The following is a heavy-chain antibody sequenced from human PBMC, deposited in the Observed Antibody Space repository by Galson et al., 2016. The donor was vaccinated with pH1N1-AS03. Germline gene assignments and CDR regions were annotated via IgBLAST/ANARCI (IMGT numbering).Heavy chain of an antibody. Sequence: SLRLSCAASGFTFSYYGMHWVRQAPGKGLEWVASIRNDGSNEHYADSVKGRLTISRDNSKNTLHLQMNSLTPEDTAVYYCAKDQGGSGRPGYWGQGTLVTVSS. CDR1: GFTFSYYG. D-gene: IGHD3-10*01. J-gene: IGHJ4*02. V-gene: IGHV3-30*02. CDR3: AKDQGGSGRPGY. CDR2: IRNDGSNE.